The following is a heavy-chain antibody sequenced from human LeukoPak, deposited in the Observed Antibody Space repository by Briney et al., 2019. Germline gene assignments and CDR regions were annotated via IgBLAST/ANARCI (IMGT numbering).Heavy chain of an antibody. D-gene: IGHD3-22*01. J-gene: IGHJ4*02. CDR1: GGSISSGNYY. CDR3: ARATYEDFDS. Sequence: PSETLSFTCTVSGGSISSGNYYWSWIRQPAGKGLEWVGRIYTSGSTNYNPSLKSRVTISVDTSKSQFSLKLSSVIAADTAVYYCARATYEDFDSWGQGTLVTVSS. V-gene: IGHV4-61*02. CDR2: IYTSGST.